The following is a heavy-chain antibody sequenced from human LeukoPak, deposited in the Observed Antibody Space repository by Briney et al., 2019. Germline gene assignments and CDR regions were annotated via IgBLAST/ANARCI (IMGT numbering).Heavy chain of an antibody. Sequence: SETLSLTCSVSGGSISSDYWSWIRQPPGKGLEWIGYISKSGSTNYNPSLRSRVTMSVDTSKNQVSLKLNSVTAADTAVYYCARHQGYAGSSYYRWFGPWGQGTLVTVSS. D-gene: IGHD3-22*01. CDR2: ISKSGST. CDR3: ARHQGYAGSSYYRWFGP. CDR1: GGSISSDY. J-gene: IGHJ5*02. V-gene: IGHV4-59*08.